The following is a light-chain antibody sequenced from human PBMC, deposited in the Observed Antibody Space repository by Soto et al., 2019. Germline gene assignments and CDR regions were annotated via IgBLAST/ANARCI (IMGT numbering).Light chain of an antibody. CDR3: QQSASTPQT. V-gene: IGKV1-5*01. J-gene: IGKJ4*01. CDR2: DAS. CDR1: QSVSWW. Sequence: DIQMTQSPSTLSASVGHRLTITCRASQSVSWWLAWYQQKPGKAPKLLIYDASTLESGVPLRFSGSGSGTEFTLTISSLQPDDVATYYCQQSASTPQTFGGGTRVEIK.